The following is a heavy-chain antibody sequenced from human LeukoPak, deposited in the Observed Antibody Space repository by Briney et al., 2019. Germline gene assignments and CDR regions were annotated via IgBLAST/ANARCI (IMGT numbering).Heavy chain of an antibody. V-gene: IGHV4-59*12. CDR3: ARRGQQLVLFLYGRNWFDP. Sequence: SETLSLTCTVSGGSISSYYWSWIRQPPGKGLEWIGYIYYSGSTNYNPSLKSRVTISVDTSKNQFSLKLSSVTAADTAVYYCARRGQQLVLFLYGRNWFDPWGQGTLVTVSS. D-gene: IGHD6-13*01. CDR1: GGSISSYY. CDR2: IYYSGST. J-gene: IGHJ5*02.